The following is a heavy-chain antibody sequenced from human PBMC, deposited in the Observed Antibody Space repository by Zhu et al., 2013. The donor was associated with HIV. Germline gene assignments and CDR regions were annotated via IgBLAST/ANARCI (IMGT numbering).Heavy chain of an antibody. CDR2: IIPFFGIT. Sequence: QEQLVQSGAEVKKPGSSLKVSCKASGGTLSNYAINWVRLAPGQGLEWMGWIIPFFGITNYAQKLGDRVTISADESTSTAYMELSSLTSDDTAVYYCARVRGEGDGAYYYHYMDVWGKGTTVTVSS. J-gene: IGHJ6*03. CDR3: ARVRGEGDGAYYYHYMDV. V-gene: IGHV1-69*01. D-gene: IGHD3-10*01. CDR1: GGTLSNYA.